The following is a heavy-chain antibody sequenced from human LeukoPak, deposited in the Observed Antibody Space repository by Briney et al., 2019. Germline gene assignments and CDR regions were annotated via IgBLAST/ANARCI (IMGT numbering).Heavy chain of an antibody. J-gene: IGHJ5*02. Sequence: ASVKVSCKASGYTFTSYGISWVRQAPGQGLEWMGWISAYNGNTNYAQKPQGRVTMTTDTSTSTAYTELRSLRSDDTAVYYCARVDRFGELLWRQLWFDPWGQGTLVTVSS. D-gene: IGHD3-10*01. CDR2: ISAYNGNT. V-gene: IGHV1-18*01. CDR3: ARVDRFGELLWRQLWFDP. CDR1: GYTFTSYG.